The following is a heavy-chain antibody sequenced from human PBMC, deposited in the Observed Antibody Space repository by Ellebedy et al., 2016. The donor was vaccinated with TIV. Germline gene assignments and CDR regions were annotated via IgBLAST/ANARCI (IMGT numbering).Heavy chain of an antibody. J-gene: IGHJ4*02. Sequence: PGGSLRLSCAASGFTFRDYYMNWIRQAPGKGLEWVSYISSSSRHTNHADSVKGRFTISRDNAKNTLYLQMNSLRAEDTAVYYCVRRRSGWYYFDYWGQGTLVTVSS. CDR1: GFTFRDYY. CDR2: ISSSSRHT. D-gene: IGHD6-19*01. V-gene: IGHV3-11*06. CDR3: VRRRSGWYYFDY.